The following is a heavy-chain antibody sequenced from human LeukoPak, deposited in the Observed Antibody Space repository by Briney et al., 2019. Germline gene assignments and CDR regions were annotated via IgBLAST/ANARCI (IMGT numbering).Heavy chain of an antibody. Sequence: GGSLRLSCAASGCNFNSYTMNWVRQAPGKGLQWVANILASGSPTYYADSVKGRFIISRDNSKNTVYLQMNSLRVEDTAIYYCAKDLRPDGVDNFDHWGQGILVTVSS. D-gene: IGHD2-8*01. J-gene: IGHJ4*02. CDR2: ILASGSPT. CDR3: AKDLRPDGVDNFDH. CDR1: GCNFNSYT. V-gene: IGHV3-23*01.